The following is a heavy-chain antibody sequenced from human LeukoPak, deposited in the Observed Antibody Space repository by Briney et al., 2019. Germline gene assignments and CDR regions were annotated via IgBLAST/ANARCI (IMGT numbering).Heavy chain of an antibody. D-gene: IGHD6-13*01. J-gene: IGHJ3*02. V-gene: IGHV3-13*01. Sequence: GGSLRFSCAASGFTLRNYDMHWVRQPTGKGLEWVSAMGTGDDTYFSGSVKGRFTGVRENAKNTVYLQMNSLRAGDTAMYYCARRSAAAGIDAFDIWGQGTMVIVSS. CDR1: GFTLRNYD. CDR3: ARRSAAAGIDAFDI. CDR2: MGTGDDT.